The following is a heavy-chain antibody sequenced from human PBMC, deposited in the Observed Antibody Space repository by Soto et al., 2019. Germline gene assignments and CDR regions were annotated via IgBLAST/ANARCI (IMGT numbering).Heavy chain of an antibody. D-gene: IGHD1-26*01. V-gene: IGHV3-33*01. Sequence: PGGSLRIACAASGFTFSDYVMHWVRQAPGKGLEWVAVIWYRGRDIFYADSVKGRFTISRDNSKNTLYLQLNSLRAEDTAVYYCARDQGGQSGNFIFDNWGQGTLVTVSS. CDR3: ARDQGGQSGNFIFDN. CDR1: GFTFSDYV. CDR2: IWYRGRDI. J-gene: IGHJ4*02.